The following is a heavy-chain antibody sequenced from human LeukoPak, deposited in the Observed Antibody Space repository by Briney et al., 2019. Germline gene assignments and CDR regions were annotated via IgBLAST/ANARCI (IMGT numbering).Heavy chain of an antibody. CDR2: IIPILGIA. Sequence: GASVKVSCKASGGTFSSYAISWVRQAPGQGLEWMGRIIPILGIANYAQKFQGRVTITADKSTSTAYMELSSLRSEDTAVYYCARLLAADPQRDRWGQGILVTVSS. J-gene: IGHJ5*02. CDR3: ARLLAADPQRDR. CDR1: GGTFSSYA. D-gene: IGHD6-13*01. V-gene: IGHV1-69*04.